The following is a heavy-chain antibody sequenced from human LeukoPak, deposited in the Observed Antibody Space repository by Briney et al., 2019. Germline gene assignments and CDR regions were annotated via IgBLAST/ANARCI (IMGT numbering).Heavy chain of an antibody. J-gene: IGHJ6*03. Sequence: SETLSLTCTVSGDSISSDSYYWTWIRQPAGKGLEWIGRIYTSGSTNYNPSLKSRDTISIDTSRNQFSLRLSSVTAADTAVYYCARSRYCTTTTCYVGYIDVGGKGTTVIVSS. D-gene: IGHD2-2*01. CDR2: IYTSGST. CDR1: GDSISSDSYY. V-gene: IGHV4-61*02. CDR3: ARSRYCTTTTCYVGYIDV.